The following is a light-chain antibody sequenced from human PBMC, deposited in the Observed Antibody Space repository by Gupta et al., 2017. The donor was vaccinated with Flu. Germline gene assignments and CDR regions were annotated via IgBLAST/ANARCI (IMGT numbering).Light chain of an antibody. V-gene: IGLV1-40*01. Sequence: QSVLTQPPSVSGAPGQRITISCTGSRSNIGAGYDVHWYQQLPGTAPKLLIFGDTNRPSGVPDRFSGSKSGTSASLAIAGLQAEDEGDYYCQSYDSSLSSMLLVFGGGTKVTVL. J-gene: IGLJ2*01. CDR1: RSNIGAGYD. CDR2: GDT. CDR3: QSYDSSLSSMLLV.